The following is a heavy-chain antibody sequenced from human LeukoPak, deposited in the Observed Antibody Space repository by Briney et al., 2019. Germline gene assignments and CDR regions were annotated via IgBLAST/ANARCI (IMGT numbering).Heavy chain of an antibody. J-gene: IGHJ4*02. CDR3: ARDSVPAAGYDY. Sequence: SQTLSLTCTVFGGSISSGSYYWSWIRQPAGKGLEWIGRIYTSGSTNYNPSLKSRVTISVDTSKNQFSLKLSSVTAADTAVYYCARDSVPAAGYDYWGQGTLVTVSS. CDR2: IYTSGST. CDR1: GGSISSGSYY. D-gene: IGHD2-2*01. V-gene: IGHV4-61*02.